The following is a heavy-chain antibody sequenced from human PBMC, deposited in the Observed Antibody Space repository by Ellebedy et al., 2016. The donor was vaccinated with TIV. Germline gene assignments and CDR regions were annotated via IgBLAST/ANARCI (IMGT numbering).Heavy chain of an antibody. CDR2: ISSSGSTI. Sequence: GGSLRLXXAASGFTFSDYYMSWIRQAPGKGLEWVSYISSSGSTIYYADSVKGRFTISRDNAKNPLYLQMNSLRAEDTAVYYCARDGGIAAAGSDYWGQGTLVTVSS. D-gene: IGHD6-13*01. CDR1: GFTFSDYY. V-gene: IGHV3-11*04. J-gene: IGHJ4*02. CDR3: ARDGGIAAAGSDY.